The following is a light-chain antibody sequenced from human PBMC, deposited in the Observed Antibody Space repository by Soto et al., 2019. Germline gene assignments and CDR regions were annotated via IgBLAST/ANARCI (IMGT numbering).Light chain of an antibody. CDR3: QQYGSSLIT. CDR1: QDIKNY. J-gene: IGKJ5*01. V-gene: IGKV1-33*01. Sequence: DIQMTQSPSSLSATVGDRVIMTCQASQDIKNYLNWYQQKSGKAPKLLIYDASDLETGVPSRFSGSGSGTDFTLTISRLEPEDFAVYYCQQYGSSLITFGQGTRLEIK. CDR2: DAS.